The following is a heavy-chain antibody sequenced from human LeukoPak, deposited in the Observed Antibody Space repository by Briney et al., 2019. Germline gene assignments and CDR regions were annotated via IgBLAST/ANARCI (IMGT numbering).Heavy chain of an antibody. Sequence: GGSLRLSCAASGFTFDDYAMHWVRQAPGKGLEWVSGISWNSGSIGYADSVKGRFTISRDNAKNTLYLQMNSLRAEDTAVYYCASDYYDSSGYFDYWGQGTLVTVSS. CDR2: ISWNSGSI. V-gene: IGHV3-9*01. CDR1: GFTFDDYA. D-gene: IGHD3-22*01. CDR3: ASDYYDSSGYFDY. J-gene: IGHJ4*02.